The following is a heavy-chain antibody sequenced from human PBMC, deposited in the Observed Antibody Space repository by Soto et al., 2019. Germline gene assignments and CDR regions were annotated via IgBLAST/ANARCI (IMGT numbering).Heavy chain of an antibody. D-gene: IGHD6-19*01. CDR3: ARGVAGSGFDL. V-gene: IGHV6-1*01. Sequence: SQTLSLTCAISGDSFSSNTAAWNWIRSSPSRGLEWLGRTYYRSNWRHDYAVSVKSRITVNPDTSKNHFSLQLNSVTPDGTAVYYCARGVAGSGFDLWGQGTLVTVSS. CDR1: GDSFSSNTAA. CDR2: TYYRSNWRH. J-gene: IGHJ4*02.